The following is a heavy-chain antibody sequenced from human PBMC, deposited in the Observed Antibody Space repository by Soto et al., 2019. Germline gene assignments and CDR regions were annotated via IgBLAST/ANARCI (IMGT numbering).Heavy chain of an antibody. V-gene: IGHV3-30*18. J-gene: IGHJ3*02. CDR3: AKGVTSPTQHAFDI. CDR1: GFSFSSYD. CDR2: ISYDGSDK. Sequence: QVHLVESGGGVVQPGRSLRLSCAASGFSFSSYDMHWVRQAPGKGLEWVAMISYDGSDKYFSDSVKGRLTISRDNSKKTVSLEMNSLRTKDTAAYYCAKGVTSPTQHAFDIWGQGTMVTVSS.